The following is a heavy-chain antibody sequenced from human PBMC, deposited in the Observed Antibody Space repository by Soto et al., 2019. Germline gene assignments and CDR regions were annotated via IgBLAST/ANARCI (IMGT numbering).Heavy chain of an antibody. V-gene: IGHV4-4*02. Sequence: SETLSLTCAVSGASISTSYWWSWVRQSPGKGLEWIGEIHYSGTTNYNPSLKSRVTISLDKSKNQFSLNLNSVTAADTAMYYCTRALLKSLDYWGQGTLVTSP. J-gene: IGHJ4*02. CDR2: IHYSGTT. D-gene: IGHD3-9*01. CDR1: GASISTSYW. CDR3: TRALLKSLDY.